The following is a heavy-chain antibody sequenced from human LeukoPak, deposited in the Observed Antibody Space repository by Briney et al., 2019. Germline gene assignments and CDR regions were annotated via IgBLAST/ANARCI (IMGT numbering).Heavy chain of an antibody. Sequence: PGGSLRLSCAASGFTFSSYWMSWVRQAPGKGLEWVAFIRYDGSNKYYADSVKGRFTISRDNSKNTLYLQMNSLRAEDTAVYYCAKDFDYWGQGTLVTVSS. CDR3: AKDFDY. CDR1: GFTFSSYW. V-gene: IGHV3-30*02. J-gene: IGHJ4*02. CDR2: IRYDGSNK.